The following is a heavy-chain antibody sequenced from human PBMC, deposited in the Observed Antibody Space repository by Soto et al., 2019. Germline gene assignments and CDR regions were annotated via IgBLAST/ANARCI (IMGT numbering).Heavy chain of an antibody. D-gene: IGHD2-21*01. J-gene: IGHJ5*02. V-gene: IGHV1-69*06. Sequence: AVKVSCPFSGGTLTTQGIIWVRQATGQGLEWMGGIVPVFGSPKYAQKFQGRLTITADRPTNSVYMDLSSLTSEDTATYYCALEPSRGDVTLNWLGPWGQGTRVTVSS. CDR2: IVPVFGSP. CDR1: GGTLTTQG. CDR3: ALEPSRGDVTLNWLGP.